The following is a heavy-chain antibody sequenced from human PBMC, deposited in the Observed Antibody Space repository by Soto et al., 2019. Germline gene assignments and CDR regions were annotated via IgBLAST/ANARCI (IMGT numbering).Heavy chain of an antibody. V-gene: IGHV3-33*01. J-gene: IGHJ4*02. CDR1: GFTFSSYG. CDR2: IWYDGSNK. Sequence: QVQLVESGGGVVQPGRSLRLSCAASGFTFSSYGMHWVRQAPGKGLEWVAVIWYDGSNKYYADSVKGRFTISRDNSKNTLYLQMNSLRAEDTAVYYCASDDSSGYIDYWGQGTLVTVSS. CDR3: ASDDSSGYIDY. D-gene: IGHD3-22*01.